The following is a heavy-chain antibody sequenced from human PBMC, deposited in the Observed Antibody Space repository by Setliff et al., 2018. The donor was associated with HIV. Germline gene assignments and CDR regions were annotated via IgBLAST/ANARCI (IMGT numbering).Heavy chain of an antibody. CDR3: ARETQQSYNIVTGYNYYYGIDV. V-gene: IGHV4-59*01. D-gene: IGHD3-9*01. CDR1: DASISSYY. J-gene: IGHJ6*02. Sequence: ETLSLTCNVSDASISSYYWTWIRQSPGNRLEWLGYITDSGNTNYNPSLRRRVTISADTSKNQVSLRLRSVTAADTAVYYCARETQQSYNIVTGYNYYYGIDVWGQGTTVTVSS. CDR2: ITDSGNT.